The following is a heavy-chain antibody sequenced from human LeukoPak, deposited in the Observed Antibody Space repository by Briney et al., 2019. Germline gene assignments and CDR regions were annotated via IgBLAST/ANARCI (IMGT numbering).Heavy chain of an antibody. D-gene: IGHD6-13*01. J-gene: IGHJ4*02. V-gene: IGHV3-33*08. CDR3: ARDGVGAAAGLDY. CDR2: IWYDGSNK. Sequence: PGRSLRLSCAASGFTFSSYGMHWVRQAPGKGLEWVAVIWYDGSNKYYADSVKGRFTISRDNSKNTLYLQMNSLRAEDTAVYYCARDGVGAAAGLDYWGQGTLVTVSS. CDR1: GFTFSSYG.